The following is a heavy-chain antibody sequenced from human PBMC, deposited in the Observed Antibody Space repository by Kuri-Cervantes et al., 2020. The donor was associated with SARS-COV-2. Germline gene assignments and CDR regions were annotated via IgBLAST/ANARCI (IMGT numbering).Heavy chain of an antibody. V-gene: IGHV3-20*04. J-gene: IGHJ5*02. CDR2: INWNGGCT. Sequence: GESLKISCAASGFTFDDYGMSWVRQAPGKGLEWVSGINWNGGCTGYADSVKGRFTISRDNAKNSLYLQMNSLRAEDTAVYYCARDILVLGHNWFDPWGQGTLVTVSS. D-gene: IGHD2-2*01. CDR1: GFTFDDYG. CDR3: ARDILVLGHNWFDP.